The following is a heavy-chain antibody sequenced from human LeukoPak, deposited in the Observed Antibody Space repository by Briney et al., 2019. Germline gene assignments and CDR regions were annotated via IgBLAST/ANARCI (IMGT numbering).Heavy chain of an antibody. Sequence: SPETLSLTCTVSGGSISSGDYYWSWIRQPPGKGLEWIGYIYYSGSTYYNPSLKSRVTISVDTSKNQFSLKLSSVTAADTAVYYCARHRDAHSSSLTIDYWGQGTLVTVSS. V-gene: IGHV4-30-4*01. CDR2: IYYSGST. CDR1: GGSISSGDYY. CDR3: ARHRDAHSSSLTIDY. D-gene: IGHD6-13*01. J-gene: IGHJ4*02.